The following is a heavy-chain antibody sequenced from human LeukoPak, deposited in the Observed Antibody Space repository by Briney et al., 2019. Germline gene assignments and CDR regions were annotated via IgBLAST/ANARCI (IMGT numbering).Heavy chain of an antibody. CDR3: ARAMYSSGWYGVY. Sequence: SQTLSLTCTVSGGSISSGDYYWSWIRQPPGKGLEWIGYIYYSGSTYYNPSLKSRVTISVDTSKNQFSLKLSSVTAADTAVYYCARAMYSSGWYGVYWGQGTLVTVSS. D-gene: IGHD6-19*01. J-gene: IGHJ4*02. CDR1: GGSISSGDYY. CDR2: IYYSGST. V-gene: IGHV4-30-4*08.